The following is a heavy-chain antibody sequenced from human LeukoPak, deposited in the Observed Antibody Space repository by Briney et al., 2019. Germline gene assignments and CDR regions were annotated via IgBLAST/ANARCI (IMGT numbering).Heavy chain of an antibody. Sequence: GGSLRLSCAASGLFFSTNWMSWVRQAPGKGLEWVATIKPDGRDKYYVDSVKGRFIMSRDNGKNSVYLQMNSLRAEDTAVYYCASWEASTNYWGQGTLVTVSS. CDR3: ASWEASTNY. J-gene: IGHJ4*02. D-gene: IGHD1-26*01. V-gene: IGHV3-7*01. CDR1: GLFFSTNW. CDR2: IKPDGRDK.